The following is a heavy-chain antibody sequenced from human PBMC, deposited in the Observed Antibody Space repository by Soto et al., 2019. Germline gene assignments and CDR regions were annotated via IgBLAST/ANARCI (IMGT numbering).Heavy chain of an antibody. CDR2: ITGSSDEI. CDR1: GFTFSPYV. CDR3: VKRGANWGAFEV. V-gene: IGHV3-23*01. Sequence: ETQLLESGGGLVQPGGSLRLSCAASGFTFSPYVMSWIRQAPGKGLEWVSSITGSSDEIFYAYSVTGRFTISRDNSNSRVYMQMNSLRAEDTDLYYCVKRGANWGAFEVCGHGTVVTVSS. D-gene: IGHD1-26*01. J-gene: IGHJ3*01.